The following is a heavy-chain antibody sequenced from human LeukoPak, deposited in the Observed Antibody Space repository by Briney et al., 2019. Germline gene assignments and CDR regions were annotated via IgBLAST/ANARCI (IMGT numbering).Heavy chain of an antibody. J-gene: IGHJ4*02. Sequence: ASVKVSCKASGFTFTTRSAVQWVRQARGQRLEWIGWIVVGSDNTNYAQKFQERVTITRDMSTSTAYMELSSLRSEDTAVYYCAAPYSSTWFDYWGQGTLVSVSS. CDR2: IVVGSDNT. V-gene: IGHV1-58*01. CDR3: AAPYSSTWFDY. CDR1: GFTFTTRSA. D-gene: IGHD6-13*01.